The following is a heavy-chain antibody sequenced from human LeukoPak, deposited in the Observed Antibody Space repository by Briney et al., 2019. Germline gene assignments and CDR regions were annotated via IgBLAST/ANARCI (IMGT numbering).Heavy chain of an antibody. D-gene: IGHD3-10*01. CDR3: ARDLIAGSGYYSYFDY. Sequence: GGSLRLSCAASGFTFSAYAMSWVRQAPGKGLEWAADIWYDGSNEYYADSVKGRFTISRDNSKNTLYLQMNSLRAEDTAVYYCARDLIAGSGYYSYFDYWGQGTLVTVSS. CDR1: GFTFSAYA. V-gene: IGHV3-33*07. CDR2: IWYDGSNE. J-gene: IGHJ4*02.